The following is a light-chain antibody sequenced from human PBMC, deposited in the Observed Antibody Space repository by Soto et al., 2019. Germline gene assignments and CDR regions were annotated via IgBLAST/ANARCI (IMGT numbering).Light chain of an antibody. Sequence: EIVLTQSPATLSLSPGERATLSCRASQSVSSYLAWYQQKPGQAPRLLIFDASNRATGIPARFSGSGSGTDFPLTISSLEPEDFAVYSCQRRSTWPPLTFGGGTRVEIK. V-gene: IGKV3-11*01. CDR3: QRRSTWPPLT. J-gene: IGKJ4*01. CDR1: QSVSSY. CDR2: DAS.